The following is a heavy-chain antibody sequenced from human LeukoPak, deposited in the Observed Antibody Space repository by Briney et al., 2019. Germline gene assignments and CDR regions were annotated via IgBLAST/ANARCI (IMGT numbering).Heavy chain of an antibody. J-gene: IGHJ4*02. V-gene: IGHV2-70*11. CDR2: IDWDDDK. D-gene: IGHD3-22*01. CDR3: ARTCHYYYDSSGYPDY. Sequence: SGPTLVNPTQTLTLTCTFSGFSLSTSGMCVSWIRQPPGKALEWLARIDWDDDKYYSTSLKTRLTISKDTSKNQVVLTMTNMDPVDTAAYSCARTCHYYYDSSGYPDYWGQGTLVTVSS. CDR1: GFSLSTSGMC.